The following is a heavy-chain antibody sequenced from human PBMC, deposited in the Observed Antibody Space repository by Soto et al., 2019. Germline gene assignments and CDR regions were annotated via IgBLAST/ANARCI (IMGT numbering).Heavy chain of an antibody. CDR1: VFTFANSW. CDR3: AREARPDVLRDLLIRQRAKIWGGDPSRGIGPYSYGMDV. D-gene: IGHD2-21*02. J-gene: IGHJ6*01. Sequence: PWGSLGITCVSAVFTFANSWMSWVGQAPGKGLESLPKPQGAGSERYYVECLRGRFAISRDNAKSSLFLQMTGLRADDTAVYFCAREARPDVLRDLLIRQRAKIWGGDPSRGIGPYSYGMDVWGQGTTVTVSS. V-gene: IGHV3-7*03. CDR2: PQGAGSER.